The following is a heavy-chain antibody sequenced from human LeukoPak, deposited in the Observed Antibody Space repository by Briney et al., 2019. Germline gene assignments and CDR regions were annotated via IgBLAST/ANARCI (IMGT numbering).Heavy chain of an antibody. V-gene: IGHV4-38-2*01. Sequence: SETLSLTCAVSTYSISSDYYWGWIRQPPGKGLEWIGSIYHSGSTYYNPSLKSRVTISVDTSKNQFSLKLSSVTAADTAVYYCVRRNYYYYYMDVWGNGTTVTVSS. CDR1: TYSISSDYY. CDR3: VRRNYYYYYMDV. J-gene: IGHJ6*03. CDR2: IYHSGST.